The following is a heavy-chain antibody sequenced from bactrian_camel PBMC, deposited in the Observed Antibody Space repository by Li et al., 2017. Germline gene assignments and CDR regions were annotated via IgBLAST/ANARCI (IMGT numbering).Heavy chain of an antibody. CDR3: AADPTPVLRGLPLYRHQYNY. CDR2: IDTLDSIT. J-gene: IGHJ4*01. CDR1: GPIFRTCA. D-gene: IGHD2*01. Sequence: HVQLVESGGGSVQAGGSLKLSRAASGPIFRTCAWYWYRQAPGKAREGVATIDTLDSITYIADSVEGRFTISRDNAKNTVYLQLNNLKPEDIAMYYCAADPTPVLRGLPLYRHQYNYWGQGTQVTVS. V-gene: IGHV3-3*01.